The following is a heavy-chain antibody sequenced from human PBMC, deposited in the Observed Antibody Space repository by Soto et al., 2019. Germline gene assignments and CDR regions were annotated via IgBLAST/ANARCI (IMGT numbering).Heavy chain of an antibody. CDR1: GFTFSSYA. Sequence: QVQLVESGGGVVQPGRSLRLSCAASGFTFSSYAMHWVRQAPGKGLEWVAVISYDGSNKYYADSVKGRFTISRDNSKNTLYLQMNSLRAEDTAVYYCARSDYGDLNDAFDIWGQGTMVTVSS. J-gene: IGHJ3*02. CDR3: ARSDYGDLNDAFDI. CDR2: ISYDGSNK. D-gene: IGHD4-17*01. V-gene: IGHV3-30-3*01.